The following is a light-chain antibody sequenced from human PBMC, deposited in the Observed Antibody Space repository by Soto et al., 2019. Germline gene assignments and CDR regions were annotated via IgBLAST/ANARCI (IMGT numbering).Light chain of an antibody. CDR2: EVS. V-gene: IGLV2-8*01. CDR3: SSYAGTNKV. CDR1: SGDVGGHNF. J-gene: IGLJ3*02. Sequence: QSALTQPPSASGSPGQSVTISCTGTSGDVGGHNFVSWYQFHPGKAPKLIIYEVSKRPSGVPNRFSGSKSDNTASLTVSGLQAEDEADCFCSSYAGTNKVFGGGTKLTVL.